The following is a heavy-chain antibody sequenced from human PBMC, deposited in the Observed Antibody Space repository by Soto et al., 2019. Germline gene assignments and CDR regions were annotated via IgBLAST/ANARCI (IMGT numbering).Heavy chain of an antibody. J-gene: IGHJ6*02. CDR2: IVVGSGNT. CDR1: GFTFTSSA. V-gene: IGHV1-58*01. D-gene: IGHD1-7*01. CDR3: AAETGITGTPRGRDV. Sequence: SVKVYCKASGFTFTSSAVQWVRQARGQRLEWIGWIVVGSGNTNYAQKFQERVTITRDMSTSTAYMELSSLRSEDTAVYYCAAETGITGTPRGRDVGGQVTTVTVS.